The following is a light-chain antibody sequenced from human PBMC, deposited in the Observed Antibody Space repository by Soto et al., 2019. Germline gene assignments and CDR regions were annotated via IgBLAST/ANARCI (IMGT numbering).Light chain of an antibody. Sequence: IQMPQSPYTISGSVVSRLNITFLASQTISSWLAWYQQKPGKAPKLLIYKASTLKSGVPSRFSGSGSGTEFTLTISSLQPDDFATYYCQHYNSYSEAFGQGTKVDIK. CDR3: QHYNSYSEA. CDR2: KAS. J-gene: IGKJ1*01. CDR1: QTISSW. V-gene: IGKV1-5*03.